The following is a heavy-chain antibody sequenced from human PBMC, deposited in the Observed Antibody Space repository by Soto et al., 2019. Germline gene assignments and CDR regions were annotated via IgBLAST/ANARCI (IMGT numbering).Heavy chain of an antibody. D-gene: IGHD3-3*01. V-gene: IGHV3-11*01. CDR1: GFTFSDYY. CDR2: ISSSGSTI. CDR3: ARGRYDFWSGYSLTYYYYYGMDV. J-gene: IGHJ6*02. Sequence: PGGSLRLSCAASGFTFSDYYMSWIRQAPGKGLEWVSYISSSGSTIYYADSVKGRFTISRDNAKNSLYLQMNSLRAEDTAVYYCARGRYDFWSGYSLTYYYYYGMDVWGQGTTVTVSS.